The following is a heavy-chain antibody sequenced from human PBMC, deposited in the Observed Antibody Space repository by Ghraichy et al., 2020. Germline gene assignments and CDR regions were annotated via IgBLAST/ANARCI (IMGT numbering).Heavy chain of an antibody. D-gene: IGHD3-10*01. J-gene: IGHJ6*02. CDR2: IGKAGDT. CDR3: VRDPSGWGMDV. V-gene: IGHV3-13*01. Sequence: GESLNISCAASGFAFSIYDMHWVRQATGKGLGWVSSIGKAGDTSYAGSVKGRFTISRENAKNSLYLQMNSLRAGDTAVYYCVRDPSGWGMDVWGQGTTVTVSS. CDR1: GFAFSIYD.